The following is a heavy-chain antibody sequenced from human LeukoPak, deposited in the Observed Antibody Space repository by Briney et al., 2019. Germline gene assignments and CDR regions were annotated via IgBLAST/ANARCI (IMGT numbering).Heavy chain of an antibody. D-gene: IGHD2-15*01. Sequence: GGSLRLSCAASGFTISTYWMSWVRQPPGKGLEWVANIKQDGSDKYYVDSVKGRFTISRDNAKNSLFLQTNSLRAEDTAVYYCARVRWSSNSCFPDYWGQGTLVTVSS. J-gene: IGHJ4*02. CDR1: GFTISTYW. CDR3: ARVRWSSNSCFPDY. CDR2: IKQDGSDK. V-gene: IGHV3-7*01.